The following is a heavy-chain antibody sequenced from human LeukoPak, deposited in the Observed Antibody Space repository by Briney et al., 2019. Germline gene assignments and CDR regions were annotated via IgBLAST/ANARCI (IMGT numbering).Heavy chain of an antibody. Sequence: GESLKISCKGSGHSFTSYWISWVRQMPGKGLEWMGRIDPSDSYTNYSPSFQGHVTISADKSISTAYLQWSSLKASDTAMYYCARRARFDDYSKGGYYFDYWGQGTLVTVSS. V-gene: IGHV5-10-1*01. CDR3: ARRARFDDYSKGGYYFDY. CDR2: IDPSDSYT. CDR1: GHSFTSYW. D-gene: IGHD4-11*01. J-gene: IGHJ4*02.